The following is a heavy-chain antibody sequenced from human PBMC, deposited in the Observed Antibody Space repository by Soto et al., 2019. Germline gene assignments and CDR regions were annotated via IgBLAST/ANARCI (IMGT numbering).Heavy chain of an antibody. CDR1: GFTFSTYS. CDR2: ISGSGGST. Sequence: EVQLLESGGGLIQPGGSLRLSCAASGFTFSTYSMTWVRQAPGKGLEWVSGISGSGGSTYYADSVKGRFTISRDNSKNTLYLQMNSLRAEDTAVYYCAKVRGYYYDSSGYYGYWGQGTLVTVSS. V-gene: IGHV3-23*01. J-gene: IGHJ4*02. D-gene: IGHD3-22*01. CDR3: AKVRGYYYDSSGYYGY.